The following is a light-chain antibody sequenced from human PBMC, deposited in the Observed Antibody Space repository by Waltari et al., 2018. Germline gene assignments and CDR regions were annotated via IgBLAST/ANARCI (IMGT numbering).Light chain of an antibody. CDR2: STY. Sequence: EIVLTQSPGPLSLSPGDRATLPCRASQTVSTIALSWYQQKPGQAPRVISYSTYNRATGIPDRFSGSGSGTDFTLTINRLAPEDFAMYYCQQYDGIVVTFGGGTKVEI. V-gene: IGKV3-20*01. CDR1: QTVSTIA. J-gene: IGKJ4*01. CDR3: QQYDGIVVT.